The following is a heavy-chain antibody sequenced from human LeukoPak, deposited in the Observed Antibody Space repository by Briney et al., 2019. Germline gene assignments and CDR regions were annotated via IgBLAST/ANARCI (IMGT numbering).Heavy chain of an antibody. J-gene: IGHJ4*02. CDR3: ARGGKYYYVSGSPAFDY. D-gene: IGHD3-10*01. V-gene: IGHV3-33*01. CDR1: GFTFSSHG. Sequence: GGSLRLSCAASGFTFSSHGMHWVRQAPGEGLNWVAVIWYDGSNIYYADSVKGRFTISRDNSKNTLYLQMNSLRVEDTAAYYCARGGKYYYVSGSPAFDYLGQGTLVTVSS. CDR2: IWYDGSNI.